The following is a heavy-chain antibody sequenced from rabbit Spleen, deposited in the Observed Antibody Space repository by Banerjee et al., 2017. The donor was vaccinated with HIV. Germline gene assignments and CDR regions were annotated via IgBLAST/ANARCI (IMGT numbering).Heavy chain of an antibody. D-gene: IGHD4-2*01. CDR1: GFSFSNKAV. CDR3: ARDLAGYVGFGYISYLDL. J-gene: IGHJ3*01. Sequence: QEQLVESGGGLVKPEGSLKLSCTASGFSFSNKAVMYWVRQAPGKGLELIAWIYTRDGSAYYASWVNGRFTISRSTSLNTVDLKMTSLTAADTATYFCARDLAGYVGFGYISYLDLWGQGTLVTVS. CDR2: IYTRDGSA. V-gene: IGHV1S43*01.